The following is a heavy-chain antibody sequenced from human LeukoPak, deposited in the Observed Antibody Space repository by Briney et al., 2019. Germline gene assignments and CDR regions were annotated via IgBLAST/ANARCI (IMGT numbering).Heavy chain of an antibody. CDR1: GGSISSNSYY. J-gene: IGHJ4*02. D-gene: IGHD3-10*01. Sequence: SETLSLTCTVSGGSISSNSYYWGWIRQPPGKGLEWIGSMYHSGSTSYNSTLKSRVTISVDTSKNQFSLKLSSVTAADTAVYYCARLVGKLLWFGELLIQPGNFDYWGQGTLVTVSS. CDR3: ARLVGKLLWFGELLIQPGNFDY. CDR2: MYHSGST. V-gene: IGHV4-39*07.